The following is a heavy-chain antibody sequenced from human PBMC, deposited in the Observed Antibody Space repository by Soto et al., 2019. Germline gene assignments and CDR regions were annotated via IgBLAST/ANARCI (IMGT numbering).Heavy chain of an antibody. D-gene: IGHD6-13*01. CDR3: ARSPAAAATYYFDY. J-gene: IGHJ4*02. CDR1: GFTVSSNY. V-gene: IGHV3-53*01. CDR2: IYSGGST. Sequence: SGGSLRLSCAASGFTVSSNYMSWVRQAPGKGLEWVSVIYSGGSTYYADSVKGRFTISRDNSKTTLYLQMNSLRAEDPAVDYCARSPAAAATYYFDYWGQGTLVTVSS.